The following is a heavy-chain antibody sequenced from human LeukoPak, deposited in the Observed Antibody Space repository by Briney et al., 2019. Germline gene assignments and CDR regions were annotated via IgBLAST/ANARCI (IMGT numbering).Heavy chain of an antibody. J-gene: IGHJ4*02. V-gene: IGHV3-23*01. CDR2: ISGSGTST. D-gene: IGHD3-22*01. Sequence: GGSLRLSCAASGFTFSSYAMSWVRQAPGKGLEWVSLISGSGTSTYYADSVRGRFTFSRDNSKNTLYLQMNSLRAEDTAVYYCAKATDSSGRQSDYWGQGVLVTVSS. CDR1: GFTFSSYA. CDR3: AKATDSSGRQSDY.